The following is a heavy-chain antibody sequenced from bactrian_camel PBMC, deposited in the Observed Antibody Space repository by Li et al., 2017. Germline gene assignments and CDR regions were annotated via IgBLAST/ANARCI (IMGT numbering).Heavy chain of an antibody. CDR1: LIRSGGHC. V-gene: IGHV3-2*01. CDR2: IYTGNNNT. D-gene: IGHD2*01. Sequence: HVQLVESGGGSVQAGGSLRLSCAASLIRSGGHCLGWFRQAPGKDREAVATIYTGNNNTYYADSVTGRFTVSTDIARNMLYLQMVNLKPEDTAMYYCAADPGSGGSCSPNLPLTTDANYFVGQGTQVTVS. J-gene: IGHJ4*01.